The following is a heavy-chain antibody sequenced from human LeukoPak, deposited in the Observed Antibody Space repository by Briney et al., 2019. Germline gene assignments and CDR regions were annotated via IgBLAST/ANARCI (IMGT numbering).Heavy chain of an antibody. J-gene: IGHJ6*03. Sequence: PSETLSLTCTVSGGSITSYYWSWIRQPPGKGLEWIGYIYYSGSTNYNPSLKSRVTISVDTSKNQFSLKLSSVTAAATAVYYCARGGGVGYYYYYMDVWGKGTTVTISS. CDR1: GGSITSYY. CDR3: ARGGGVGYYYYYMDV. D-gene: IGHD1-26*01. CDR2: IYYSGST. V-gene: IGHV4-59*01.